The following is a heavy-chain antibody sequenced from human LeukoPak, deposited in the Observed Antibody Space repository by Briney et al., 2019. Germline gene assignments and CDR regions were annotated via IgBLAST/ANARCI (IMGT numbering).Heavy chain of an antibody. CDR1: GYTFTSYG. J-gene: IGHJ4*02. V-gene: IGHV1-18*01. D-gene: IGHD2-2*01. CDR2: ISAYNGNT. Sequence: GASVKVSCKASGYTFTSYGISWVRQAPGQGLEWMGWISAYNGNTNYAQKLQGRVSMTTDTSTSTAYMDLRSLRSDDTAVYYCARDLSLLGYCSSTSCYYYFDYWGQGTLVTVSS. CDR3: ARDLSLLGYCSSTSCYYYFDY.